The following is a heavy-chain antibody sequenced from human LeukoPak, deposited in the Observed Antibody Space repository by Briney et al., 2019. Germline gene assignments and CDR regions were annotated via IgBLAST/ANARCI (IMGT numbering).Heavy chain of an antibody. CDR3: AKGTTFDVFDM. CDR1: GFTFDNYA. CDR2: ISWNTGNI. Sequence: GGSLRLSCAAAGFTFDNYAMHWVRQAPGEGLEWVSRISWNTGNIDYADSVKGRFTISRDNAKNSLYSQMNSLRAEDTALYYCAKGTTFDVFDMWGQGTMVTVSS. J-gene: IGHJ3*02. V-gene: IGHV3-9*01. D-gene: IGHD3-16*01.